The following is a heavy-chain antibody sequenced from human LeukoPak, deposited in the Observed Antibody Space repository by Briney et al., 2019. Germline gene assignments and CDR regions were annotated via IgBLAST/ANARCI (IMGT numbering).Heavy chain of an antibody. CDR2: IWHDGYNE. V-gene: IGHV3-33*01. D-gene: IGHD3-10*01. CDR1: GINVIGYS. Sequence: GGSLRLSCAASGINVIGYSMHWVRQAPGKGLEWVADIWHDGYNEHYADSVKGRFSVSRDKAKNTVYLEMTSLRDDDTAVYFCAGAESYGWFNYWGQGSMVTVSS. J-gene: IGHJ4*02. CDR3: AGAESYGWFNY.